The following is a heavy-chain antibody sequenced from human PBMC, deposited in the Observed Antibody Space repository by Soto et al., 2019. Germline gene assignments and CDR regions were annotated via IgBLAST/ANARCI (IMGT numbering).Heavy chain of an antibody. CDR1: GGAFSRYA. D-gene: IGHD3-22*01. J-gene: IGHJ4*02. CDR2: IFPMYGTP. Sequence: SVKVSCKASGGAFSRYAISWVRQAPGQGLEWVGGIFPMYGTPVYAQKLQGRVTLTADEATTTAYMELSSLRSEDTAVYYCVRDEEAYTYYYDSSGYYYFDYWGQGTLVTVSS. CDR3: VRDEEAYTYYYDSSGYYYFDY. V-gene: IGHV1-69*13.